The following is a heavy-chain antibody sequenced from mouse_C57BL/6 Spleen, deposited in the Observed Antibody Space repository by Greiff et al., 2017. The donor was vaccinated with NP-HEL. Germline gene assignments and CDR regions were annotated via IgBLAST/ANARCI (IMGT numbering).Heavy chain of an antibody. CDR2: IDPETGGT. CDR1: GYTFTDYE. Sequence: VQLVESGAELVRPGASVTLSCKASGYTFTDYEMHWVKQTPVHGLEWIGAIDPETGGTAYNQKFKGKAILTADKSSSTAYMELRSLTSEDSAVYYCTRADGYYVGFAYWGQGTLVTVSA. V-gene: IGHV1-15*01. CDR3: TRADGYYVGFAY. J-gene: IGHJ3*01. D-gene: IGHD2-3*01.